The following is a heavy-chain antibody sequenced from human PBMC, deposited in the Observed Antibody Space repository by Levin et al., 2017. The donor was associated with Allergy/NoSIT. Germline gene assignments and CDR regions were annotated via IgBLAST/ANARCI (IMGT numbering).Heavy chain of an antibody. Sequence: ASVKVSCKASGYTFTSYYMHWVRQAPGQGLEWMGGINPSGGSTSYTQRFQGRVTMTRDTSTSTVYMELSSLRSEDTAVYYCARCKDYGSGSYYYYYNMDVWGQGTTVTVSS. D-gene: IGHD3-10*01. J-gene: IGHJ6*02. CDR2: INPSGGST. V-gene: IGHV1-46*01. CDR3: ARCKDYGSGSYYYYYNMDV. CDR1: GYTFTSYY.